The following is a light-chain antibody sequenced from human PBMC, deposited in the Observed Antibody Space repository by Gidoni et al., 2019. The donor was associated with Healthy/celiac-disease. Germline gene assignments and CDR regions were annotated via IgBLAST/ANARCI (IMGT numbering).Light chain of an antibody. V-gene: IGKV1-5*03. CDR2: KAS. Sequence: SQSISSWLAWYQQKPGKAPKLLIYKASSLESGVPSRFSSSGSGTEFTLTISSLQPDDFATYYCQQYNSYSCSFGQGTKLEIK. CDR3: QQYNSYSCS. J-gene: IGKJ2*04. CDR1: QSISSW.